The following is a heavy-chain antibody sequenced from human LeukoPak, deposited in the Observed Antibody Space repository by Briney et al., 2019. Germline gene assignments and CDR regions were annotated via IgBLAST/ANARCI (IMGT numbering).Heavy chain of an antibody. V-gene: IGHV1-18*01. Sequence: PGASVKVSCKASGYTFTSYGISWVRQAPGQGLEWMGWISAYNGNTNYAQKLQGRVTMTTDTSTSTAYMELRSLRSDDTAVYYCARRWPGGCGGDCYNPRGVWFDPWGQGTLVTVSS. CDR1: GYTFTSYG. CDR2: ISAYNGNT. J-gene: IGHJ5*02. D-gene: IGHD2-21*01. CDR3: ARRWPGGCGGDCYNPRGVWFDP.